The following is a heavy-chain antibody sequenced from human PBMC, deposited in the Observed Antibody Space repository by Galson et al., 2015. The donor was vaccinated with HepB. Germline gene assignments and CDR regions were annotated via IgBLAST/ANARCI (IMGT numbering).Heavy chain of an antibody. V-gene: IGHV3-23*01. J-gene: IGHJ4*02. Sequence: SLRLSCAASGFTFSRYAMSWVRQAPGKGLEWVSSISGSGGSKYYADSVKGRFTISRDNSNNTLYLQMNSLRAEDTAVYYCAIGGGSSPFDYWGQGTLVTVSS. CDR2: ISGSGGSK. CDR1: GFTFSRYA. CDR3: AIGGGSSPFDY. D-gene: IGHD6-6*01.